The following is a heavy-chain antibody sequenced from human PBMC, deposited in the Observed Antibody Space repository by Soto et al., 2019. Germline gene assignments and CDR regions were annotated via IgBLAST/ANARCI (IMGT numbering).Heavy chain of an antibody. V-gene: IGHV1-69*01. Sequence: QVQLVQSGAEVKKPGSSVKVSCKASGGTFSSYAISWVRQAPGQGLEWMGGIIPIFGTANYAQKFQGRVTINGDESTSPAYKELSSLRSEDTAVYYCARRSCSSTSCYTRGDYYYGMDVWGQGTTVTVSS. CDR3: ARRSCSSTSCYTRGDYYYGMDV. D-gene: IGHD2-2*02. CDR1: GGTFSSYA. J-gene: IGHJ6*02. CDR2: IIPIFGTA.